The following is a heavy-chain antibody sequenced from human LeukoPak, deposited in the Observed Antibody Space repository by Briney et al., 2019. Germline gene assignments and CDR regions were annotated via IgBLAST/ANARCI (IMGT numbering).Heavy chain of an antibody. Sequence: SETLSLTCTVSGNSISSGDYYWSWIRQPAGKGLEWIGSIYHSGSTYYNPSLKSRVTISEDTSKNQFSLNLSSVTAADTAVYYCATADSSGYYYDYWGQGTLVTVSS. CDR1: GNSISSGDYY. D-gene: IGHD3-22*01. V-gene: IGHV4-61*10. J-gene: IGHJ4*02. CDR3: ATADSSGYYYDY. CDR2: IYHSGST.